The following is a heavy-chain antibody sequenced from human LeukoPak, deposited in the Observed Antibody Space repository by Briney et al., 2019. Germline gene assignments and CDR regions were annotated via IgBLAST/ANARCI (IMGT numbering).Heavy chain of an antibody. Sequence: SETLSLTCTVSGGSISSYYWSWIRQPPGKGLEWIGYIYYSGSTNYNPSLKSRVTISVDTSKNQFSLKLSSVTAADTAVYYCAAVRAYYDILTGPQYYFDYWGQGTLVTVSS. V-gene: IGHV4-59*01. CDR1: GGSISSYY. J-gene: IGHJ4*02. CDR3: AAVRAYYDILTGPQYYFDY. D-gene: IGHD3-9*01. CDR2: IYYSGST.